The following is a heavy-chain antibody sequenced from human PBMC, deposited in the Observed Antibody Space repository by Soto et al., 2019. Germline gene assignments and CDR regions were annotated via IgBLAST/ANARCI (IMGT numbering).Heavy chain of an antibody. Sequence: GGSLRLSCAAAGFTFSDYYMSWIRKAPGKGLEWVSYISSRSTYTNYADSVKGRFTISRDNAKNSLYLQMNSLRAEDTAVYYCAREFSTGGRDDAFDIWGQGTMVSGSS. J-gene: IGHJ3*02. D-gene: IGHD2-8*02. V-gene: IGHV3-11*05. CDR2: ISSRSTYT. CDR1: GFTFSDYY. CDR3: AREFSTGGRDDAFDI.